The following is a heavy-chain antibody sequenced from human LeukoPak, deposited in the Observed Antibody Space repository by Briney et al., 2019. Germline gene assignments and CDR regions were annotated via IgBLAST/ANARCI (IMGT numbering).Heavy chain of an antibody. Sequence: GASVKVSCKTSGYTFPNYGLSWVRQAPGQGLEWIGWISVYNGNTDYAQKLQGRVTMTTDTSTSTAYMELRSLRSDDTAVYYCARDCDRSGYYCYWGQGTLVTVSS. D-gene: IGHD3-22*01. J-gene: IGHJ4*02. CDR2: ISVYNGNT. V-gene: IGHV1-18*01. CDR3: ARDCDRSGYYCY. CDR1: GYTFPNYG.